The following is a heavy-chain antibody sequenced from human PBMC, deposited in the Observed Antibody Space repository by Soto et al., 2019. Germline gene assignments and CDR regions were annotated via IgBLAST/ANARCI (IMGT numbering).Heavy chain of an antibody. D-gene: IGHD6-19*01. Sequence: RQDKGKGLVWVSRISSGGSTTNYADSVKGRFTISRDNAKNSLYLQMNSLRDEDTAVYYCARDYKSIAVAGRSSYVYSGTAVWRQGTTVTVFS. CDR3: ARDYKSIAVAGRSSYVYSGTAV. J-gene: IGHJ6*02. V-gene: IGHV3-48*02. CDR2: ISSGGSTT.